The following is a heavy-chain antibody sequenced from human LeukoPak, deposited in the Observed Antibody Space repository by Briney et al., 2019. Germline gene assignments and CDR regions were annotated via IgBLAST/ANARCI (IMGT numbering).Heavy chain of an antibody. CDR3: ARGKVTY. J-gene: IGHJ4*02. Sequence: GGSLRLSCAASGFTSGNYWMSWVRQAPGKGPEWVAHINMDGSEKYYVDSVKGRFTTSRDNAKNSLYLQMNSLKVEDTAVYYGARGKVTYWGPGTLVTVSS. V-gene: IGHV3-7*01. CDR2: INMDGSEK. CDR1: GFTSGNYW.